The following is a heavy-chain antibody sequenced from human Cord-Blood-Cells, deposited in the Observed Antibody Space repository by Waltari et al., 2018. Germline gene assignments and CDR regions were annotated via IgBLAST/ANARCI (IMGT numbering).Heavy chain of an antibody. CDR1: GGSISRYY. J-gene: IGHJ3*02. CDR3: PRVGIAARLACDI. CDR2: IYYSGST. Sequence: QLQLQESDPGLVRPTEILSLTCTVSGGSISRYYWRWIRQPPGKGLEWFGYIYYSGSTNYNPFRKHRYTISVDAAKTQLSRRLSSVTDADTEVYYCPRVGIAARLACDIWGGGTRVTVAS. D-gene: IGHD6-6*01. V-gene: IGHV4-59*01.